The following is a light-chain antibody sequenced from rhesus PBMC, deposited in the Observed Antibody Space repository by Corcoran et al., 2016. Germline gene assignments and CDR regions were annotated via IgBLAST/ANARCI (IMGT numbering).Light chain of an antibody. CDR2: AAS. V-gene: IGKV1S12*01. J-gene: IGKJ4*01. CDR3: QHYYDNPLT. CDR1: QNIYSN. Sequence: DIQMTQSPSALSASVGDRVTISCRASQNIYSNLAWYQQKPGKAPKLLCYAASRLPTGIPSRFSGSGSGTDFTLTISSLQPEDSAAYYCQHYYDNPLTFGGGANVELK.